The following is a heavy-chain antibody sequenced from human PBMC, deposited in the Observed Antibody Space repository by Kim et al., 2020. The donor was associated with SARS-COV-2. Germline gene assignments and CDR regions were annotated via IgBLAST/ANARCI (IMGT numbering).Heavy chain of an antibody. D-gene: IGHD1-26*01. CDR3: AKGRGGSYYSAFAI. CDR1: GFTFSSYG. V-gene: IGHV3-30*18. Sequence: GGSLRLSCAASGFTFSSYGMHWVRQAPGKGLEWVAVISYDGSNKYYADSVKGRFTISRDNSKNTLYLQMNSLRAEDTDVYYCAKGRGGSYYSAFAIWGQGTMVTVSS. CDR2: ISYDGSNK. J-gene: IGHJ3*02.